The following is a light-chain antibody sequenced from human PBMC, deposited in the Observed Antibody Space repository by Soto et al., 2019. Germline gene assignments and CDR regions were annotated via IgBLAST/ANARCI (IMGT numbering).Light chain of an antibody. CDR1: QSVSDTY. V-gene: IGKV3-20*01. CDR2: GAS. J-gene: IGKJ1*01. CDR3: QFGTLVWT. Sequence: EIVLTQSPGTLSLSPGERATLSCRASQSVSDTYLAWYQQKPGQPPRLLIYGASNRATGIPDRFSGSGSGTDFTLTVSRLEHDDFAVYYCQFGTLVWTFGQGTKVEIK.